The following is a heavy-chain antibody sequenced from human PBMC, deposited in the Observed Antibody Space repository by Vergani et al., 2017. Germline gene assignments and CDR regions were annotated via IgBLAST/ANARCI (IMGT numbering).Heavy chain of an antibody. D-gene: IGHD3-22*01. J-gene: IGHJ4*02. CDR1: GFTVSACP. V-gene: IGHV3-23*04. CDR2: ISARYPST. CDR3: ASLSYDTTPYLQGGYDC. Sequence: EVQLVESGGGLVKRGGSLRLSCAASGFTVSACPMTWVRQAPGKGLEWVSAISARYPSTYYADSVKGRFTISRDNSKNMLYLQMNSLRAEDTAAYYCASLSYDTTPYLQGGYDCWGQGTLVSVSS.